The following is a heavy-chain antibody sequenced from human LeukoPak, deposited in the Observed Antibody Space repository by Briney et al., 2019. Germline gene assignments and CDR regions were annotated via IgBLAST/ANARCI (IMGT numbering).Heavy chain of an antibody. D-gene: IGHD1-26*01. CDR2: LHYTGRT. J-gene: IGHJ5*02. CDR1: GGSISSSSYY. Sequence: SETLSLTCTVSGGSISSSSYYWGWIRQPPGKGLEWVGSLHYTGRTYYNPSLKSRVTISVDTSKNQFSLKLSSVTAADTAVYYCARDPPLGTVGYNWFDPWGQGTLVTVSS. CDR3: ARDPPLGTVGYNWFDP. V-gene: IGHV4-39*07.